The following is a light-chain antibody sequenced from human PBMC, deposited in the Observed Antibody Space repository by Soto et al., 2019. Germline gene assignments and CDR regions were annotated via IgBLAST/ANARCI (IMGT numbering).Light chain of an antibody. Sequence: QSVLTQPPSVSWAPGQRVTISCTGSSSNNGAGYDVHWYQQLPGTAQKLLIYGNSNRPSGVPDRFSGSKSGTSATRAITGLQAEDEADYYCQSYDSSLSGSRVFGTGTKVTVL. CDR2: GNS. CDR1: SSNNGAGYD. J-gene: IGLJ1*01. V-gene: IGLV1-40*01. CDR3: QSYDSSLSGSRV.